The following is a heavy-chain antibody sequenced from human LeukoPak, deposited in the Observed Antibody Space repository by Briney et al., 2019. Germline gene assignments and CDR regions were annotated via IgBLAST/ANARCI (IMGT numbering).Heavy chain of an antibody. V-gene: IGHV3-23*01. CDR3: AKAYGTNGYYQLPIDF. CDR1: GFNFGSNA. D-gene: IGHD2-8*01. Sequence: GGSLRLSCAASGFNFGSNAMTWVRQAPGKGLECVSAMTADGGTTYYADSVKGRFTISRDNSWNTLFLQLNNLRADDTALYYCAKAYGTNGYYQLPIDFWGRGTLVTVSS. CDR2: MTADGGTT. J-gene: IGHJ4*02.